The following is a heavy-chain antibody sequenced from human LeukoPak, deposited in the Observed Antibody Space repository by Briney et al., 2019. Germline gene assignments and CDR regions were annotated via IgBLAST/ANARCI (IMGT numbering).Heavy chain of an antibody. CDR1: GFTFSNYA. CDR2: ISGSGGST. D-gene: IGHD3-22*01. V-gene: IGHV3-23*01. CDR3: ASDYYYDSSGLDY. J-gene: IGHJ4*02. Sequence: GGSLRLSCAASGFTFSNYAMSWVRQAPGKGLEWVSAISGSGGSTYYADSVKGRFTISRDNAKNSLNLQMNSLRAEDTAVYYCASDYYYDSSGLDYWGQGTLVTVSS.